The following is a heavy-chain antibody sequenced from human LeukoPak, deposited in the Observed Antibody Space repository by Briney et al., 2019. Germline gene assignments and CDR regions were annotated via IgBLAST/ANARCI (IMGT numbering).Heavy chain of an antibody. Sequence: GGSLRLSCAASGFTFSSYSLNWVRQAPGKGLEWVSYISSSSSMIYYADSVRGRFTISRDNAKNSLYLQMNSLRAEDTAVYYCAREGSGTSSYRLWGQGTLVTVSS. J-gene: IGHJ4*02. V-gene: IGHV3-48*01. D-gene: IGHD2-2*01. CDR1: GFTFSSYS. CDR3: AREGSGTSSYRL. CDR2: ISSSSSMI.